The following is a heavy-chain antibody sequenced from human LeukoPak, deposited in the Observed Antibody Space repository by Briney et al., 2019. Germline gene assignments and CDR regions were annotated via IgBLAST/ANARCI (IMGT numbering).Heavy chain of an antibody. V-gene: IGHV3-48*03. CDR2: ISSSGRTI. J-gene: IGHJ6*03. CDR3: ARGNYYYIDV. CDR1: AFTFSSYE. Sequence: GGSLRLSCAASAFTFSSYEMNWVRQAPQKGLEWVSYISSSGRTIYYADSVKGRFTISRDNAENSLYLQMNSLRAEDTAVYFCARGNYYYIDVWGKGTTVTISS.